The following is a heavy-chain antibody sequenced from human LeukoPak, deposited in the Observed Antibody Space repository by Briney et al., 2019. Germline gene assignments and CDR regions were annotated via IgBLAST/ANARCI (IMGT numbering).Heavy chain of an antibody. V-gene: IGHV4-61*08. CDR1: GGSISSGDYY. CDR3: ARARAVAGTFSWFDP. Sequence: SETLSLTCTVSGGSISSGDYYWSWIRQPPGKGLEWIGYIYYSGSTNYNPSLKSRVTISIDTSKNQFSLKLSSVTAADTAVYYCARARAVAGTFSWFDPWGQGTLVTVSS. J-gene: IGHJ5*02. D-gene: IGHD6-19*01. CDR2: IYYSGST.